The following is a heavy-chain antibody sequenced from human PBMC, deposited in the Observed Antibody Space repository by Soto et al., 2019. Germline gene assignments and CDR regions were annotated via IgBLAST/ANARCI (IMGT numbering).Heavy chain of an antibody. V-gene: IGHV1-3*01. D-gene: IGHD3-10*01. CDR1: GYTFTSYA. CDR3: ARVSSGSGAFDI. J-gene: IGHJ3*02. Sequence: ASVKVSCKASGYTFTSYAMHWVRQAPGQRLEWMGWINAGNGNTKYSQKFQGRVTITRDTSVSTAYMELSSLRSEDTAVYYCARVSSGSGAFDIWGQGTMVTVSS. CDR2: INAGNGNT.